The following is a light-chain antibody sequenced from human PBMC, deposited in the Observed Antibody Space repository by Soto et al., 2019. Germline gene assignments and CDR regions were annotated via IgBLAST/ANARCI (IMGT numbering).Light chain of an antibody. CDR2: AAS. CDR1: QGISSY. CDR3: QHMRT. V-gene: IGKV1-9*01. Sequence: DIQMTQSPSTLSASLGDRVTITCRASQGISSYLAWYQQKPGKAPKLLIYAASTLESGVPSRFSGSGFGTEFSLTISSLQPDDFGSYYCQHMRTFGQGTKVDIK. J-gene: IGKJ1*01.